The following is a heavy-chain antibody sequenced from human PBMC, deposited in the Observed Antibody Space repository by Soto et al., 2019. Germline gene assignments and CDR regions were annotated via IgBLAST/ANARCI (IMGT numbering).Heavy chain of an antibody. D-gene: IGHD4-4*01. Sequence: SETLSLTCTVSGGSISSYYWSGIRQPPGKGLAWIGYIYYSGSTNYNPSLKSRVTISVDTSKNQFSLKLSSVTAADTAVYYCARYKMTTVDYWGQGTLVTVSS. V-gene: IGHV4-59*08. J-gene: IGHJ4*02. CDR2: IYYSGST. CDR3: ARYKMTTVDY. CDR1: GGSISSYY.